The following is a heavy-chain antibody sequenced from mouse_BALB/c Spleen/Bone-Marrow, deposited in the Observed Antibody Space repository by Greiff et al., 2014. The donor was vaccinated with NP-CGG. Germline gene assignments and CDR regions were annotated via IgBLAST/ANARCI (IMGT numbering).Heavy chain of an antibody. CDR2: ISDGGGYT. D-gene: IGHD2-10*02. J-gene: IGHJ4*01. CDR1: GFTFSDYY. CDR3: ARSGERYGAMDY. V-gene: IGHV5-4*02. Sequence: EVKLEESGGGLGKPGGSLKLSCAASGFTFSDYYMYWVRQTPEKRLEWVATISDGGGYTYYPDSVWGRFTISRDNAKNNLYLQMSSLKSEDTAMYYCARSGERYGAMDYWGQGTSVTVFS.